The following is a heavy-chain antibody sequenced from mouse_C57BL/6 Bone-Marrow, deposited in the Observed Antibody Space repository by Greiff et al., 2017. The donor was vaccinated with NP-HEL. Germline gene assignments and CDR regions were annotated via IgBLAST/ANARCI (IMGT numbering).Heavy chain of an antibody. Sequence: VKLQESGPGLVQPSQSLSITCTVSGFSLTSYGVHWVRQSPGKGLEWLGVIWRGGSTDYNAAFMSRLSITKDNSKSQVFFKMNSLQADDTAIYYCAKLVTHYYAMDYWGQGTSVTVSS. CDR2: IWRGGST. J-gene: IGHJ4*01. V-gene: IGHV2-5*01. CDR3: AKLVTHYYAMDY. CDR1: GFSLTSYG. D-gene: IGHD2-3*01.